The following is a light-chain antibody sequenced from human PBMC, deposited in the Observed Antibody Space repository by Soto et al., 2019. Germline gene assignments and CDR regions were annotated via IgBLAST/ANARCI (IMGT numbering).Light chain of an antibody. CDR3: QSYESSLSGYV. CDR1: SSNIGAGYD. CDR2: GNS. J-gene: IGLJ1*01. Sequence: QSVLTQPPSVSGAPGQRVTISCTGSSSNIGAGYDVHWYQQFPGTAPKLLIYGNSNRPSGVPDRISGSKSGTSVSLAITGLQAEDEADYYCQSYESSLSGYVFGAGTKVTVL. V-gene: IGLV1-40*01.